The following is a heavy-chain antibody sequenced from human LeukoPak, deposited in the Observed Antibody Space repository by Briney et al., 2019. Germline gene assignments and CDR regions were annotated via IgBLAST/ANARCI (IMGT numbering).Heavy chain of an antibody. D-gene: IGHD4-17*01. CDR1: GGSISSSSYY. CDR2: IYYSGST. V-gene: IGHV4-39*07. J-gene: IGHJ5*02. CDR3: ARAVDYGDDH. Sequence: SETLSLTCTVSGGSISSSSYYWGWIRQPPGKGLEWIGSIYYSGSTYYNPSLKSRVTISVDTSKNQFSLKLSSVTAADTAVYYCARAVDYGDDHWGQGTLVTVSS.